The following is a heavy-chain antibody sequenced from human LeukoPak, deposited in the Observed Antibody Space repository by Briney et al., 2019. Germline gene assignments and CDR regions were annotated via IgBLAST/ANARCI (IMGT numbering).Heavy chain of an antibody. CDR3: AELGITMIGGV. Sequence: GGSLRLSCAASGFTFSSYGMSGVRQAPGKGLEWVSAISGSGGSTYYADSVKGRFTISRDNSKNTLYLQMNSLRAEGTAVYYCAELGITMIGGVWGKGTTVTISS. CDR2: ISGSGGST. J-gene: IGHJ6*04. D-gene: IGHD3-10*02. V-gene: IGHV3-23*01. CDR1: GFTFSSYG.